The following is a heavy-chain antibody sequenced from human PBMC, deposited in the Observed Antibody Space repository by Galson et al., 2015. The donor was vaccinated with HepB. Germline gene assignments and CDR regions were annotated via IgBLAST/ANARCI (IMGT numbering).Heavy chain of an antibody. CDR1: GGTFSSYT. CDR3: ARGRSVLDIVASTDGFDP. J-gene: IGHJ5*02. V-gene: IGHV1-69*02. Sequence: SVKVSCKASGGTFSSYTISWVRQAPGQGLEWMGRIIPILGIANYAQKFQGRVTITADKSTSTAYMELSSLRSEDTAVYYCARGRSVLDIVASTDGFDPWGQGTLVTVSS. CDR2: IIPILGIA. D-gene: IGHD5-12*01.